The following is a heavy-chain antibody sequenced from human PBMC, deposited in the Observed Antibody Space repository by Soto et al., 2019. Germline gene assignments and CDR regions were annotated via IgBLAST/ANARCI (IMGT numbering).Heavy chain of an antibody. Sequence: SETLSLTCAVSGGSISSGGYSWSWIRQPPGKGLEWIGYIYHSGSTYYNPSLKSRVTISVDRSKNQFSLKLSSVTAAGTAVYYCARDNSGFDYWGQGTLVTVSS. CDR3: ARDNSGFDY. D-gene: IGHD1-20*01. J-gene: IGHJ4*02. CDR1: GGSISSGGYS. V-gene: IGHV4-30-2*01. CDR2: IYHSGST.